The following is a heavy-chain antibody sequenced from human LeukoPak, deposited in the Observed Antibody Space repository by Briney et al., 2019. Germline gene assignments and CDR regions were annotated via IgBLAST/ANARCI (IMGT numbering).Heavy chain of an antibody. V-gene: IGHV3-30*03. Sequence: GRSLRLSCAASGFTFSRYAMHWVRQAPGKGLEWVATISFDGSNKYEADSVKGRFTISRDNSKNTLYLQMNSQRAEDTAVYYCASDYYDSSGHDYWGQGTLVTVSS. J-gene: IGHJ4*02. CDR2: ISFDGSNK. CDR3: ASDYYDSSGHDY. D-gene: IGHD3-22*01. CDR1: GFTFSRYA.